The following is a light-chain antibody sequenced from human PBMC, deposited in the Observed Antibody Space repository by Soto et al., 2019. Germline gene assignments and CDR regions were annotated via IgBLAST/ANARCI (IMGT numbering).Light chain of an antibody. J-gene: IGKJ5*01. Sequence: LTQSPATLSLSPGERATLSCRASQSIHTSLAWYQQKPGQPPRLVVYDSTLRANGVPDRFGGSRSGTEFTLTINNLEPADVAVYYCQKRNVWPPITFGQGTRLEIK. V-gene: IGKV3-11*01. CDR2: DST. CDR3: QKRNVWPPIT. CDR1: QSIHTS.